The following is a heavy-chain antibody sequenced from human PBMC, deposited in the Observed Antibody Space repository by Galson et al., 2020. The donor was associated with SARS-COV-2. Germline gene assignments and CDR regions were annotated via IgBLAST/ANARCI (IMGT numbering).Heavy chain of an antibody. D-gene: IGHD3-10*01. CDR2: IYNRANT. J-gene: IGHJ5*02. CDR3: VRRVGYYGSGTSSYFDP. Sequence: SETLSLTCVVPGGSISSSGYYWGWMRQPPGKGLERPGTIYNRANTKYNPSSTSRVTISVDTSKNQFSLKLASVTAADTAVYYCVRRVGYYGSGTSSYFDPWGQGILVTVSS. CDR1: GGSISSSGYY. V-gene: IGHV4-39*01.